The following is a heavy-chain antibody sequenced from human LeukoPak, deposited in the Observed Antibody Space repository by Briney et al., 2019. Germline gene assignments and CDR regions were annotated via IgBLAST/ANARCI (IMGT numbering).Heavy chain of an antibody. CDR2: IYYSGST. J-gene: IGHJ4*02. D-gene: IGHD6-13*01. V-gene: IGHV4-30-4*08. CDR3: ARVASSSWYYFDY. CDR1: GGSISSGDYY. Sequence: SETLSLTCTVSGGSISSGDYYWSWIRQPPGKGLEWIGYIYYSGSTYYNPSLKSRVTISVDTSKNQFSLKLSSVTAADTAVYYCARVASSSWYYFDYWGQGTLVTVSS.